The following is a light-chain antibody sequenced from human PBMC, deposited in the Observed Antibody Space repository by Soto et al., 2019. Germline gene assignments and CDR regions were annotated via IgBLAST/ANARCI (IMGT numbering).Light chain of an antibody. CDR2: GAS. J-gene: IGKJ5*01. V-gene: IGKV3-20*01. CDR1: QIINNNY. Sequence: EIVLTQSPGTLSLSPGERVTLSCRARQIINNNYLGWYQQKPGQAPRLLIYGASSKATGIPDRFSGSGSGTDCTLAISRLEPEDFAVYYCQQYGSSPPSFGQGTRL. CDR3: QQYGSSPPS.